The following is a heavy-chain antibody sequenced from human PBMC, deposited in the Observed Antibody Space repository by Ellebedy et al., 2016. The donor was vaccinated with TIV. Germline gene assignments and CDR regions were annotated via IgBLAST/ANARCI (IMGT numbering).Heavy chain of an antibody. CDR2: IFPGDFET. D-gene: IGHD3-22*01. CDR3: ARSYGYGNSVYYSHDGFDV. V-gene: IGHV5-51*01. J-gene: IGHJ3*01. Sequence: PGGSLRLSCQGSGYTFSHHWIGWVRQMPGKGLEWMGIIFPGDFETRYSPSFQGQVTISADNSTNTAHLQWSSLKASDTAMYYCARSYGYGNSVYYSHDGFDVWGRGTMVTVSS. CDR1: GYTFSHHW.